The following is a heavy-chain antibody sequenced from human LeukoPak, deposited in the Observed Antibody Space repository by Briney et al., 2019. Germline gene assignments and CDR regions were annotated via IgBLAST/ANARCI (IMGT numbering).Heavy chain of an antibody. J-gene: IGHJ3*02. CDR1: GGSISSYY. D-gene: IGHD4/OR15-4a*01. V-gene: IGHV4-4*07. CDR3: ASAKTPTI. Sequence: AETLALTCAVSGGSISSYYWSWIRQPAGKGLEWIGRIYTSGSTNYNPALKSRVTMSVDTSKNQFSMKLSSVNAADTAVYYCASAKTPTIWGQGTLVTVSS. CDR2: IYTSGST.